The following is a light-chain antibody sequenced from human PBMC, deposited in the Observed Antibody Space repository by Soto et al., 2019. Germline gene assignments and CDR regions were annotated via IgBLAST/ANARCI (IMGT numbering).Light chain of an antibody. J-gene: IGKJ1*01. Sequence: EIVMTKSPATLSVSPGERATLSCRASQSVSSNLAWYHQKPGQAPRLLIYGASTRATGIPARFSGSVSGTQFTFTISSLQSEDFAVYYCQQYNYWPQTFGHGTRVAIK. CDR1: QSVSSN. CDR3: QQYNYWPQT. CDR2: GAS. V-gene: IGKV3-15*01.